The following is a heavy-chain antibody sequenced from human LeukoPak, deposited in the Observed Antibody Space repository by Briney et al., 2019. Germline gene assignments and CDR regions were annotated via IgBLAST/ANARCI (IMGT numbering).Heavy chain of an antibody. CDR3: ARDGRTRYCSSTSCYRFDP. V-gene: IGHV1-2*02. D-gene: IGHD2-2*02. J-gene: IGHJ5*02. Sequence: ASVKVSCKASGYTFTGYYMHWVRQAPGQGLEWMGWINPNSGGTNYAQKFQGRVTMTRDTSISTAYMELSRLRSDDTAVYYCARDGRTRYCSSTSCYRFDPWGQGTLVTVSS. CDR2: INPNSGGT. CDR1: GYTFTGYY.